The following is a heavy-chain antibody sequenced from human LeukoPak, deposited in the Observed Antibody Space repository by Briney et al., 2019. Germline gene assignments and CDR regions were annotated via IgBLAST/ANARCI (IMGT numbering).Heavy chain of an antibody. CDR3: ARNLGGYEKNWFDP. CDR1: GFTFSSYW. V-gene: IGHV3-7*01. CDR2: IKQDGSEK. J-gene: IGHJ5*02. D-gene: IGHD5-12*01. Sequence: GGSLRLSCAASGFTFSSYWMSWVRQAPGKGLEWVANIKQDGSEKYYVDSAKGRFTISRDNAKNSLYLQMNSLRAEDTAVYYCARNLGGYEKNWFDPWGPGTLVTVSS.